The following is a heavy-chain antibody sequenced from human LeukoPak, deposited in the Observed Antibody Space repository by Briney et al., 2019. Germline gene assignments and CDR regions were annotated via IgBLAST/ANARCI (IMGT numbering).Heavy chain of an antibody. D-gene: IGHD6-6*01. CDR3: AKGRSSSSSKYYYMDV. CDR2: IRYDGSNK. Sequence: GGSLRLSCAASGFTFSSYDMNWVRQAPGKGLEWVAFIRYDGSNKYYADSVKGRFTISRDNSKNTLYLQMNSLRAEDTAVYYCAKGRSSSSSKYYYMDVWGKGTTVTVSS. CDR1: GFTFSSYD. V-gene: IGHV3-30*02. J-gene: IGHJ6*03.